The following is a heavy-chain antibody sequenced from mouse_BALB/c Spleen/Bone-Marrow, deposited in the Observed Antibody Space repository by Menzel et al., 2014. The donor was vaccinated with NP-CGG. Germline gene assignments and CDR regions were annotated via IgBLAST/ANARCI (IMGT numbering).Heavy chain of an antibody. CDR2: IDPANGNT. CDR3: ALSYDYAVDS. CDR1: GFNIKDTY. J-gene: IGHJ2*01. V-gene: IGHV14-3*02. Sequence: VQLQQSGAELVKPGASVKLSCTASGFNIKDTYMHWVKQRPEQGLEWIGRIDPANGNTKYDPKFQGKATITADTSSNTPPTRSSRPSYEDTPAYFCALSYDYAVDSWGQGTTLTDSS. D-gene: IGHD2-4*01.